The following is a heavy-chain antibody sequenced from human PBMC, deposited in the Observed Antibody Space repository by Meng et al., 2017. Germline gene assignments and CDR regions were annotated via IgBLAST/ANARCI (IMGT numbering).Heavy chain of an antibody. Sequence: GGSLRLSCAASGFTFSSYAMSWVRQAPGKGLEWVSAISGSGGSTYYADSVKGRFTISRDNSKNTLYLQMNSLTAEDTAVYYCAKDGYYYGSGSYYIMDWFDPWGQGTLVTVSS. J-gene: IGHJ5*02. V-gene: IGHV3-23*01. CDR1: GFTFSSYA. CDR3: AKDGYYYGSGSYYIMDWFDP. D-gene: IGHD3-10*01. CDR2: ISGSGGST.